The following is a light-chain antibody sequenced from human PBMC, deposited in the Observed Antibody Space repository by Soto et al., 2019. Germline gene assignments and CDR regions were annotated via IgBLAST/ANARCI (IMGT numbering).Light chain of an antibody. CDR3: HQYDNSPWT. V-gene: IGKV3-20*01. J-gene: IGKJ1*01. Sequence: EIVLTQSPGTLSSSPGGRATLSCRASQSVTNNYLAWYQQKLGQAPRLLIYGASSRATGIPDRFSGSGSGTDFTLTISRLDPEDFAVYYCHQYDNSPWTFGQGTKVDIK. CDR2: GAS. CDR1: QSVTNNY.